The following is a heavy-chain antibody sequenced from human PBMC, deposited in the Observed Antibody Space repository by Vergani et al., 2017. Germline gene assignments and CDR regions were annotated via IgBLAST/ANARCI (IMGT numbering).Heavy chain of an antibody. CDR3: ALGCYGEFPSS. CDR2: IIPDLDLV. V-gene: IGHV1-69*02. D-gene: IGHD3-10*01. CDR1: GGTPPSYT. J-gene: IGHJ5*02. Sequence: QVQLVQSGAEVKKPGSSVKVPCKASGGTPPSYTITWVRQVPGQGLDWMGRIIPDLDLVNNAQKFQGSVTIAADKITTTVYMELSSLTSNDTAVYYCALGCYGEFPSSWGQGTLVTVSS.